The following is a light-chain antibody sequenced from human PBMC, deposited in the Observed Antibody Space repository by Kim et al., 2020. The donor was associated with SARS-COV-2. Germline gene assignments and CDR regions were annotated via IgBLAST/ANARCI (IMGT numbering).Light chain of an antibody. CDR1: QSVSRNY. J-gene: IGKJ1*01. Sequence: EIVLTQSPGTLSLSPGERATLSCRASQSVSRNYLAWYQQNPGQAPRLLIYAASRRATGIPDRFSGSGSGTDFTFTISRLEPEDFAVYYGKNHGDTPTWTSGKGTKVKIK. CDR3: KNHGDTPTWT. CDR2: AAS. V-gene: IGKV3-20*01.